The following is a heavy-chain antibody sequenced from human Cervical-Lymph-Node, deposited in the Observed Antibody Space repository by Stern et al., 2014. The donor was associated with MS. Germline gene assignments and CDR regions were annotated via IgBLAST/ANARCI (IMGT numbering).Heavy chain of an antibody. CDR3: ARGPYSRSWYDLDWFDP. Sequence: VQLEESGGGVVQPGRSLRLSCAASGFTFSSYGMHWVRQAPGKGLEWVAVIWYDGSNKYYADSVKGRVTISRDNSKNTLYLQMNSLRAEDTAVYYCARGPYSRSWYDLDWFDPWGQGTLVTVSS. D-gene: IGHD6-13*01. CDR1: GFTFSSYG. J-gene: IGHJ5*02. V-gene: IGHV3-33*01. CDR2: IWYDGSNK.